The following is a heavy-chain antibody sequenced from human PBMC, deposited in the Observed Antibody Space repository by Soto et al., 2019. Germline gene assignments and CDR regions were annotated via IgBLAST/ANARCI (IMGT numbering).Heavy chain of an antibody. D-gene: IGHD4-17*01. V-gene: IGHV3-23*01. Sequence: EVQLLESGGGLVQPGGSLRLSCAASGFTFSSYAMSWVRQAPGKGLEWVSAISGSGGSTYYADSVKGRFTISRDNSKNTLYLQMNSLIAEDTAVYYCAKFPTRTVTPTYGMDVWGQGTTVTVSS. CDR1: GFTFSSYA. CDR3: AKFPTRTVTPTYGMDV. J-gene: IGHJ6*02. CDR2: ISGSGGST.